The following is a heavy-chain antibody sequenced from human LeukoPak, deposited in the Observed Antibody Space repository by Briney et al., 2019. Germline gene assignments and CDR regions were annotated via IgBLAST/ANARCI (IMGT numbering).Heavy chain of an antibody. V-gene: IGHV4-59*01. J-gene: IGHJ4*02. CDR1: GGSIRNYY. Sequence: KPSETLSLTCTVSGGSIRNYYWSWIRQPPGKGLEWIAYIYHSGSTNYNPSLKSRVTISLDTSQNQFSLRLSSVTAADTAVYYCARRDCSRTTCPIDSWGQGTLVTVSS. CDR2: IYHSGST. CDR3: ARRDCSRTTCPIDS. D-gene: IGHD2-2*01.